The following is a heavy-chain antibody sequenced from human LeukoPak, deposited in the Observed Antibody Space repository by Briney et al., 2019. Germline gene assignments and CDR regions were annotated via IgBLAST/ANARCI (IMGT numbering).Heavy chain of an antibody. Sequence: SVKISCKASGGTFSSYAISWVRQPPGQGLEWMGGIIPIFGTANYAQKFQGRVTITTDESTTTAYMELRSLRSEDTAVCYCARGGSLLFLNRYYFDYWGQGTLVTVSS. J-gene: IGHJ4*02. V-gene: IGHV1-69*05. CDR3: ARGGSLLFLNRYYFDY. D-gene: IGHD2-21*02. CDR2: IIPIFGTA. CDR1: GGTFSSYA.